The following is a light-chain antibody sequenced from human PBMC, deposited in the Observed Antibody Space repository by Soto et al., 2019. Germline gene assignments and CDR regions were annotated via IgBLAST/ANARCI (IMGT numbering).Light chain of an antibody. CDR3: QQATSFPRT. J-gene: IGKJ1*01. Sequence: DIQMTQSPSSVSASVGDRVTITCRASQGISSWLAWYQQKPGKAPKLLIYSASILQSGVPSRFGGSGSGTDFTLTISSLHPEDSAIYYCQQATSFPRTFGQGTKVEIK. CDR2: SAS. V-gene: IGKV1-12*01. CDR1: QGISSW.